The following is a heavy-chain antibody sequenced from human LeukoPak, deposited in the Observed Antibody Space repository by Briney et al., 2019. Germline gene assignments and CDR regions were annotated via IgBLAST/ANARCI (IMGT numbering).Heavy chain of an antibody. V-gene: IGHV1-8*03. CDR1: GYTFTTYD. CDR2: MNPNSGNT. J-gene: IGHJ4*02. CDR3: ARGVRGYYATSGYFLLNY. D-gene: IGHD3-22*01. Sequence: ASLKVSCKASGYTFTTYDINWVRQATGQGLEWIGWMNPNSGNTGYAQKFQGRVTITRNTSISTAYMELSSLRSEDTAVYYCARGVRGYYATSGYFLLNYWGRGTLVTVSS.